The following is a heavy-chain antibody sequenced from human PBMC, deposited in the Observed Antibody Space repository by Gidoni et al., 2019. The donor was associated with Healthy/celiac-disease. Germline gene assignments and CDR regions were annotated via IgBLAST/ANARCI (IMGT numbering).Heavy chain of an antibody. Sequence: QVQLVESGGGVVQPGRSLRLSCAASGFTFSSYAMHWVRQAPGKGLEWVAVISYDGSNKYYADSVKGRFTISRDNSKNTLYLQMNSLRAEDTAVYYCARGEEYYDYVWDPWGQGTLVTVSS. CDR2: ISYDGSNK. CDR1: GFTFSSYA. CDR3: ARGEEYYDYVWDP. V-gene: IGHV3-30-3*01. D-gene: IGHD3-16*01. J-gene: IGHJ5*02.